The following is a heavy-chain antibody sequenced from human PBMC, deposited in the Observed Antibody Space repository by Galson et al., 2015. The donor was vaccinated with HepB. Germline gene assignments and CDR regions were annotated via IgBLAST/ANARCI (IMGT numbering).Heavy chain of an antibody. CDR1: GFTFSNYV. V-gene: IGHV3-48*02. CDR3: AREDRLPSPIAVGSFEI. J-gene: IGHJ3*02. CDR2: IGSSSSAI. D-gene: IGHD6-19*01. Sequence: SLRLSCAASGFTFSNYVMNWVRQAPGKGLEWVSSIGSSSSAIYYADSVKGRFTISRDNAKNSLYLQMNSLRDEDTAVYYCAREDRLPSPIAVGSFEIWGQGTMVTVSS.